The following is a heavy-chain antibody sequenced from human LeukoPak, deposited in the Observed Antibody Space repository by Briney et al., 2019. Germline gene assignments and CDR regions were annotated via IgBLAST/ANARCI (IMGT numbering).Heavy chain of an antibody. D-gene: IGHD2-2*01. J-gene: IGHJ6*02. Sequence: PGGSLGLSCAASGFTFSTYSMNWVRQAPGKGLEWVSSISGSSFSIYYADSVKGRFTISRDNTENSLYLQMNSLRAEDTAVYYCARHKTCSSTSCYGDYYYGMDVWGQGTTVTVSS. CDR1: GFTFSTYS. V-gene: IGHV3-21*01. CDR2: ISGSSFSI. CDR3: ARHKTCSSTSCYGDYYYGMDV.